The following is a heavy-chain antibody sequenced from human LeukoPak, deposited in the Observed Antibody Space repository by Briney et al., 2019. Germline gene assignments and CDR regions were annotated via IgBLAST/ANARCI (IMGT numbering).Heavy chain of an antibody. V-gene: IGHV1-8*01. Sequence: ASVKVSCKASGYTFTSYGINWVRQATGQGLEWMGWMNPNNGNTGYAQKFQGRLTMTRNTSISTAYMELSSLRSEDTAVYYCARGALEMATISYWGQGTLVTVSS. D-gene: IGHD5-24*01. J-gene: IGHJ4*02. CDR1: GYTFTSYG. CDR3: ARGALEMATISY. CDR2: MNPNNGNT.